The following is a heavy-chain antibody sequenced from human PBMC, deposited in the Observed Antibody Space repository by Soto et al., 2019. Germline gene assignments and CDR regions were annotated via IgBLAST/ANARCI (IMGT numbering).Heavy chain of an antibody. CDR2: ISTYSGDT. D-gene: IGHD5-12*01. J-gene: IGHJ5*02. Sequence: GASVKVSFKASGYTFFTYDISWLRQAPGQGLEWMGWISTYSGDTKYAQKFQGRVTMTTDTSTTTAYLELRSLRSDDTAVYYCARHHGPTTSENWFDPWGQGTLVTAPQ. V-gene: IGHV1-18*01. CDR3: ARHHGPTTSENWFDP. CDR1: GYTFFTYD.